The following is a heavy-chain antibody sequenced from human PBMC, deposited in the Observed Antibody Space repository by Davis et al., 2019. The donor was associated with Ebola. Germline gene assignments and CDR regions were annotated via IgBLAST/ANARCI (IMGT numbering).Heavy chain of an antibody. D-gene: IGHD3-16*01. Sequence: SETLSLTCAVSGDSISSSNWWSWVRQPPGKGLEWIGEIYHSGTTNYNPSLKSRVSISVDKSKNQFSLKLNSVTAADTAVYYCAGEDQYFDIYYVYYFDYWAQGTLVTFSS. CDR3: AGEDQYFDIYYVYYFDY. CDR2: IYHSGTT. CDR1: GDSISSSNW. V-gene: IGHV4-4*02. J-gene: IGHJ4*02.